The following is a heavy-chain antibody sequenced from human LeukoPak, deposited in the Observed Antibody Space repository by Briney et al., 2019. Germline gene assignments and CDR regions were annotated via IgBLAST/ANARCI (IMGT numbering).Heavy chain of an antibody. CDR2: INPSGGST. V-gene: IGHV1-46*01. D-gene: IGHD2-2*01. CDR3: ASPCSSTSCYSSYYYGMDV. Sequence: ASVKVSCKASRYTFTSYYMHWVRQAPGQGLEWMGIINPSGGSTSYAQKFQGRVTMTRDTSTSTVYMELSSLRSEDTAVYYCASPCSSTSCYSSYYYGMDVWGQGTTVTVSS. CDR1: RYTFTSYY. J-gene: IGHJ6*02.